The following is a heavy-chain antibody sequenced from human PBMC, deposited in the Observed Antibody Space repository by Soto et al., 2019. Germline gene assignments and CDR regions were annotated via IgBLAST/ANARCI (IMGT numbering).Heavy chain of an antibody. V-gene: IGHV1-18*01. CDR2: ISAYNGNT. J-gene: IGHJ3*02. D-gene: IGHD6-13*01. CDR3: ASSPGIAAAGTILDRFAFDI. Sequence: QVQLVQSGAEVKKPGASVKVSCKASGYTFTSYGISWVRQAPGQGLEWMGWISAYNGNTNYAQKLQGRVTMTTDTSXXTXYXXLRSLRSDDTAVYYCASSPGIAAAGTILDRFAFDIWGQGTMVTVSS. CDR1: GYTFTSYG.